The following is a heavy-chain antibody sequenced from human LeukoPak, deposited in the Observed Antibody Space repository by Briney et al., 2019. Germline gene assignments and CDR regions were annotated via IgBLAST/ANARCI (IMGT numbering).Heavy chain of an antibody. CDR2: INTNTGNP. CDR3: AVGGEMGTMIVEGDY. CDR1: EYTFTGYY. Sequence: GASVKVSCKASEYTFTGYYMNWVRQAPGQGLEWMGWINTNTGNPTYAQGFTGRFVFSLDTSVSTAYLQISSLKAEDTAVYYCAVGGEMGTMIVEGDYWGQGTLVTVSS. D-gene: IGHD3-22*01. V-gene: IGHV7-4-1*02. J-gene: IGHJ4*02.